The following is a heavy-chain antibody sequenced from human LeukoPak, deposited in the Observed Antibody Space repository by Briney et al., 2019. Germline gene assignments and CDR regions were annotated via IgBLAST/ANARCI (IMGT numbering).Heavy chain of an antibody. J-gene: IGHJ4*02. D-gene: IGHD6-19*01. CDR2: ISWNSGSI. CDR3: AKDPRRIAVAGAYFDH. CDR1: GFTFDDYA. Sequence: PGRSLRLSCAASGFTFDDYAMHWVRQAPGKGLEWVSGISWNSGSIGYADSVKGRFTVSRDNAKNSLYLQMNSLRAEDTALYYCAKDPRRIAVAGAYFDHWGQGTLVTVSS. V-gene: IGHV3-9*01.